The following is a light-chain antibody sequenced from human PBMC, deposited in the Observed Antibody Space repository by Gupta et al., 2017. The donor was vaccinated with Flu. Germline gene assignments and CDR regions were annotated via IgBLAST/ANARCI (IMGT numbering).Light chain of an antibody. CDR3: QQSYSTPI. CDR1: QSISSY. Sequence: SPSSLSASVGDRVTITCRASQSISSYLNWYQQKPGKAPKLLIYAASSLQSGVPSRFSGSGSGTDFTLTISSLQPEDFATYYCQQSYSTPIFGPGTKVDIK. J-gene: IGKJ3*01. V-gene: IGKV1-39*01. CDR2: AAS.